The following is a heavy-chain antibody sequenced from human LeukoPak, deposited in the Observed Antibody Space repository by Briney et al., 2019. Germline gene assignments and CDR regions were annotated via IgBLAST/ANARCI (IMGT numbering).Heavy chain of an antibody. D-gene: IGHD3-22*01. J-gene: IGHJ2*01. V-gene: IGHV1-69*05. Sequence: SSVRVSCKASVGTFSSYAISLVRQAPGQGLEWMGRIIPIFGTANYAQKFQGRVTITTDESTSTAYMELSSLRSDCTTVYYCAIEASAMVVVGTRWYFDLWGRGTLVTVSS. CDR2: IIPIFGTA. CDR1: VGTFSSYA. CDR3: AIEASAMVVVGTRWYFDL.